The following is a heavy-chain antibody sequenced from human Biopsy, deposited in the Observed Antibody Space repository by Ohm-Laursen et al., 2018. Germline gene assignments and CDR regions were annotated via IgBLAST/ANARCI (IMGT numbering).Heavy chain of an antibody. Sequence: GSLRLPCSASGFTFSSYSMNWVRQAPGKGLEWVSFISSGSSPIYYADSVKGRFTISRDDAKNSLYLQMNSLRAEDTAVNYCARGRTGGWGQGTLVTVSS. CDR3: ARGRTGG. J-gene: IGHJ4*02. CDR1: GFTFSSYS. V-gene: IGHV3-48*01. CDR2: ISSGSSPI. D-gene: IGHD1/OR15-1a*01.